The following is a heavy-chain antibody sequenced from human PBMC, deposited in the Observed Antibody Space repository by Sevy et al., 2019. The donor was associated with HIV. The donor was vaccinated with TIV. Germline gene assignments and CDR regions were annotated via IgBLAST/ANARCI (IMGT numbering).Heavy chain of an antibody. Sequence: GGSLRLSCAASGFTFSSNWMFWVRLAPGKGMEWVANIRQDGSEKTYVNSVKGRFTVSRDNAKNSMHLQMNSLRAEETAVYYCARALAAAASYWGQGTLVTVSS. V-gene: IGHV3-7*01. CDR2: IRQDGSEK. CDR3: ARALAAAASY. J-gene: IGHJ4*02. CDR1: GFTFSSNW. D-gene: IGHD6-25*01.